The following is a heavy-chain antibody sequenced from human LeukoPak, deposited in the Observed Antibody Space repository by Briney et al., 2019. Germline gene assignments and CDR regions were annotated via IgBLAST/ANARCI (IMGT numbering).Heavy chain of an antibody. Sequence: ASVTVSCKASGYTITGYYIHWVRQAPGQGLEWMGWINPNSGGTNYAQKFQGRVTMTRDTSISTAYMELSRLRSDDTAVYFCARRCDTSSYYTYDFDYWGQGTLVTVSS. CDR3: ARRCDTSSYYTYDFDY. CDR1: GYTITGYY. V-gene: IGHV1-2*02. CDR2: INPNSGGT. D-gene: IGHD3-22*01. J-gene: IGHJ4*02.